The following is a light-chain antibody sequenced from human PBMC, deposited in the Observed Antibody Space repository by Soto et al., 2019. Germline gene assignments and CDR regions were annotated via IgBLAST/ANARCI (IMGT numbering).Light chain of an antibody. Sequence: EIVMTQSPVTLSVSPGETANLSCRASQTLTSNLAWYQQKPGRSPRLLIYGASSGATGLPAKFRGSGSGTEFTLPISSLPSADCAVFFCQQYKDWPTVGQGT. CDR3: QQYKDWPT. J-gene: IGKJ1*01. CDR1: QTLTSN. V-gene: IGKV3-15*01. CDR2: GAS.